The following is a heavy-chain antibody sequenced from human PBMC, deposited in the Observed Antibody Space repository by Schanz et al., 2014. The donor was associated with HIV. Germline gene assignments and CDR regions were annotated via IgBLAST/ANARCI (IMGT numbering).Heavy chain of an antibody. D-gene: IGHD2-15*01. Sequence: EVQLVESGGGLVKPGGSLSLSCVASGFTFGDHYMTWIRQAPGKGLEWVSAISGSGDITYYADSVKGRFTISRDNSKNTVYLQMDSLRAEDTAVYYCEKDLLSRYCSGGSCYSSYWGQGTLVTVSS. CDR2: ISGSGDIT. V-gene: IGHV3-23*04. J-gene: IGHJ4*02. CDR1: GFTFGDHY. CDR3: EKDLLSRYCSGGSCYSSY.